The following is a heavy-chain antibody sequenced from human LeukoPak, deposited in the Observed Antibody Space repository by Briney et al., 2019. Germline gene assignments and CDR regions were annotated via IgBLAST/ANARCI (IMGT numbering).Heavy chain of an antibody. D-gene: IGHD2-8*02. J-gene: IGHJ4*02. CDR2: IYPGDSDT. V-gene: IGHV5-51*01. Sequence: GESLKISCKGSGYSFTTSWIGWVRQMSGKGLEWMGIIYPGDSDTKYSPSFQGQVTISADKSISTAYLQWSSLKASDTAMYYCARLRGRNTGDFAYGGQGTRATLPP. CDR1: GYSFTTSW. CDR3: ARLRGRNTGDFAY.